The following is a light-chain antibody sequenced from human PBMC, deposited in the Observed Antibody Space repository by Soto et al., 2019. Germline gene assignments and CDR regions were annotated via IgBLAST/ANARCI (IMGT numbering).Light chain of an antibody. CDR1: QSVSSNY. CDR2: GAS. J-gene: IGKJ3*01. CDR3: QQYGSSPGA. Sequence: EIVLTQSPGTLSLSPGERATLSCRASQSVSSNYLAWYQQKPGQAPRLLIYGASSRATGIPDRFSGSGSGTDFTLTISRLEPEDFAVYYCQQYGSSPGAFGPGTEADIK. V-gene: IGKV3-20*01.